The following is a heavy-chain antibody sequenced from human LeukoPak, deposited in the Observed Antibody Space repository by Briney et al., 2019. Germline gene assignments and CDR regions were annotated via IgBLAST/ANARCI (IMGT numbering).Heavy chain of an antibody. CDR1: GGSISSSNW. CDR3: ARNGYYYDSSGYPYDAFDI. Sequence: PSGTLSLTCAVSGGSISSSNWWSWVRQPPGKGLEWIGEIYHSGSTNYNPSLKSRVTISVDKSKNQFSLKLSSVTAADTAVYYCARNGYYYDSSGYPYDAFDIWGQGTMVTVSS. D-gene: IGHD3-22*01. V-gene: IGHV4-4*02. J-gene: IGHJ3*02. CDR2: IYHSGST.